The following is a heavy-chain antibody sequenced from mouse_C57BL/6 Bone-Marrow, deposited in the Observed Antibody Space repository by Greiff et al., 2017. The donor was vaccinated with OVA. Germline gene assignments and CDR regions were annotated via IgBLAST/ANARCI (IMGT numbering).Heavy chain of an antibody. D-gene: IGHD2-5*01. V-gene: IGHV1-69*01. J-gene: IGHJ4*01. CDR3: ARDDSNYLYYAMDY. Sequence: VQLQQPGAELVMPGASVKLSCKASGYTFTSYWMHWVKQRPGQGLEWIGEIDPSDSYTNYNQKFKGKSTLTVDKSSSTAYMQLSSLTSEDSAVYYCARDDSNYLYYAMDYWGQGTSVTVSS. CDR1: GYTFTSYW. CDR2: IDPSDSYT.